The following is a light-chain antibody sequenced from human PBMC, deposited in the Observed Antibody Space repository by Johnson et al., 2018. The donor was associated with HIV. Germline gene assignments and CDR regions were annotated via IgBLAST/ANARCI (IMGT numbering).Light chain of an antibody. CDR3: GTWDSGLSAHYV. CDR2: DNN. J-gene: IGLJ1*01. Sequence: QSVLTQPPSVSAAPRQKVTISCSGSDSNIGSNYVSWFQHLPGTAPKLLIYDNNKRPSGIPDRFSGSKSGTSATLGITGLQTGDEADYYCGTWDSGLSAHYVFGTGTRVTVL. CDR1: DSNIGSNY. V-gene: IGLV1-51*01.